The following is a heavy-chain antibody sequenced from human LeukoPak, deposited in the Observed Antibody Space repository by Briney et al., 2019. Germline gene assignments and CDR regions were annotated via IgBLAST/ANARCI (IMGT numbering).Heavy chain of an antibody. J-gene: IGHJ4*02. CDR2: INPNSGGT. D-gene: IGHD5-24*01. CDR3: ARSWALRGATIFSLGY. Sequence: ASVKVSCKASGYTFTGYYMHWVRQAPGQGLDWMGWINPNSGGTNYAQKFQGRVTMTRDTSISTAYMELSRLRSDDTAVYYCARSWALRGATIFSLGYWGQGTLVTVSS. V-gene: IGHV1-2*02. CDR1: GYTFTGYY.